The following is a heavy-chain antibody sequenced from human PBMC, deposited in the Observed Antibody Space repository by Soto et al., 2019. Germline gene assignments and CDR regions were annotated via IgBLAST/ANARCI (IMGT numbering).Heavy chain of an antibody. CDR2: IYPGDSDT. Sequence: RGESLKISCQGSGYSFTSFWIGWVRQMPGKGLEWMGIIYPGDSDTRYGPSFQGQVTISADKSISTAYLQWSSLKASDTAMYYCARHTSGWLFDSWGQGTLVTVSS. J-gene: IGHJ4*02. CDR3: ARHTSGWLFDS. V-gene: IGHV5-51*01. D-gene: IGHD3-3*01. CDR1: GYSFTSFW.